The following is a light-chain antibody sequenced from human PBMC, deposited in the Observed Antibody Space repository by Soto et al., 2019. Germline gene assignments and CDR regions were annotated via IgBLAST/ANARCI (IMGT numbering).Light chain of an antibody. V-gene: IGLV2-14*02. CDR2: DIN. CDR1: SSDVGNYNL. Sequence: QSVLTQPASVSGSPGQSITISCTGTSSDVGNYNLVSWYQQHPGKAPKLMIYDINNRPSGVSNRFYGSKSGNTASLTISGLQAEDEADYYCVSYTTSGPYVFGSWTKVTVL. J-gene: IGLJ1*01. CDR3: VSYTTSGPYV.